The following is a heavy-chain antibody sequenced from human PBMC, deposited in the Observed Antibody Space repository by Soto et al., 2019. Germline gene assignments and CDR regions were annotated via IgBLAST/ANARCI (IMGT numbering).Heavy chain of an antibody. Sequence: ASVKVSFKASGYTFTGYYMHWLLQAPGQGLEWMGWINPNSGCTNYAQKFQGWVTMTRDTSISTAYMELSRLRSDDTAVYYCAREQITIFGVVTAYYFDYWGQGTLVTVSS. CDR2: INPNSGCT. V-gene: IGHV1-2*04. CDR3: AREQITIFGVVTAYYFDY. J-gene: IGHJ4*02. CDR1: GYTFTGYY. D-gene: IGHD3-3*01.